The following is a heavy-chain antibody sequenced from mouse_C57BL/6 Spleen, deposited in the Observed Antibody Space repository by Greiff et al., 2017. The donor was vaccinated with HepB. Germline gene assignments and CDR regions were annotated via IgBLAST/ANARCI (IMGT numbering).Heavy chain of an antibody. CDR2: ISSGSSTI. CDR1: GFTFSDYG. J-gene: IGHJ4*01. V-gene: IGHV5-17*01. Sequence: EVQGVESGGGLVKPGGSLKLSCAASGFTFSDYGMHWVRQAPEKGLEWVAYISSGSSTIYYADTVKGRFTISRDNANNTLFLQMTSLRSEDTGMYYCARPHYYAMDYWGQGTSVTVSS. CDR3: ARPHYYAMDY.